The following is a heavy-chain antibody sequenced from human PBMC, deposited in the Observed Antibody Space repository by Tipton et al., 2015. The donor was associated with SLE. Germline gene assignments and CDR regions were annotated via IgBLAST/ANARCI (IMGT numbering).Heavy chain of an antibody. J-gene: IGHJ4*02. CDR3: ARVYTNAFDY. Sequence: TLSLTCTVSGGSMTSSDYYWGWIRQSPGKGLEWIGDINDSGGTYYNPSLNNRLTISIDTSKKHFSLRLTSVTTADTAVYFCARVYTNAFDYWGQGALVTISS. V-gene: IGHV4-39*02. CDR1: GGSMTSSDYY. D-gene: IGHD2-2*02. CDR2: INDSGGT.